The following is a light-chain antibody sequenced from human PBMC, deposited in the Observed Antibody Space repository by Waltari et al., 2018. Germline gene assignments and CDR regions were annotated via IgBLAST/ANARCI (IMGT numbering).Light chain of an antibody. Sequence: IQMTQSPSSLSASVGDGVTITCRANQIISTFLNWYQQKLGRALKLLIYKASHLQTGVPSRFSGSGSETDFTLTVSSLQPEDFTTYYCQPSFSIPYTVGQRTKVEL. J-gene: IGKJ2*01. V-gene: IGKV1-39*01. CDR2: KAS. CDR1: QIISTF. CDR3: QPSFSIPYT.